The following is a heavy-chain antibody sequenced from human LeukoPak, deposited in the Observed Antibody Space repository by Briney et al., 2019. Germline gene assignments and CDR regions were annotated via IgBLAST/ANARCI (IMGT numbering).Heavy chain of an antibody. CDR2: ISSSGSTI. CDR1: GFTFSSYE. CDR3: ARDRSWGYFDY. J-gene: IGHJ4*02. V-gene: IGHV3-48*03. D-gene: IGHD3-16*01. Sequence: GGPLRLSCAASGFTFSSYEMNWVRQAPGKGLEWVSYISSSGSTIYYADSVKGRFTISRDNAKNSLYLQMNSLRAEDTAVYYCARDRSWGYFDYWGQGTLVTVSS.